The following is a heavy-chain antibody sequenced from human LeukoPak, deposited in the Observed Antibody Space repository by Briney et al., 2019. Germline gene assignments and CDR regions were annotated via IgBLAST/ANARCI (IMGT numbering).Heavy chain of an antibody. CDR3: ARYNWNYGGYAFDI. CDR2: INSDGSST. CDR1: GFTFSSYW. V-gene: IGHV3-74*01. D-gene: IGHD1-7*01. Sequence: GGSLRLSCAASGFTFSSYWMHWVRQAPGKGLVWVSRINSDGSSTSYADSVKGRFTISRDNAKNTLYLRMNSLRAEDTAVYYCARYNWNYGGYAFDIWGQGTMVTVSS. J-gene: IGHJ3*02.